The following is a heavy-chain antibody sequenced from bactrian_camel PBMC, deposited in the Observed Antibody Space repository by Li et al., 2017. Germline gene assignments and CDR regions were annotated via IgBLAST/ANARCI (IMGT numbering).Heavy chain of an antibody. CDR1: GYTYASNC. CDR2: IYLGGGTT. D-gene: IGHD2*01. J-gene: IGHJ4*01. V-gene: IGHV3S1*01. Sequence: HVQLVESGGGSVQAGGSLRLSCTASGYTYASNCMAYFRQAPGKEREGVAAIYLGGGTTYYHTSVKGRFTIAQDSARNTLTLQVSSLKTEDTGVYYCATDDPRLIFCGSGCRPYWGQGTQVTVS. CDR3: ATDDPRLIFCGSGCRPY.